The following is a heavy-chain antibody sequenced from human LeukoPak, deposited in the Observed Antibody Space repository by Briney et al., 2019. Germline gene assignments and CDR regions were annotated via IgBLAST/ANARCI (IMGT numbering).Heavy chain of an antibody. D-gene: IGHD6-19*01. CDR2: FDPEDGET. CDR3: ARDLRIAVADDAFDI. J-gene: IGHJ3*02. CDR1: GYTLTELS. Sequence: ASVKVSCKVSGYTLTELSMHWVRQAPGKGLEWMGGFDPEDGETIYAQKFQGRVTMTEDTSTDTAYMELSSLRSEDTAVYYCARDLRIAVADDAFDIWGQGTMVTVSS. V-gene: IGHV1-24*01.